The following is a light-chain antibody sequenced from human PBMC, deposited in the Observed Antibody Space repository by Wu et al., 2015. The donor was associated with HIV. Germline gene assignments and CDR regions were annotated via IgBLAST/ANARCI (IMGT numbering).Light chain of an antibody. Sequence: DIPMTQSPSTLSASVGDRVTITCRASQSISGWLAWYQQKPGRAPKLLMYKSSTLESGVPSRFSGTGSGTDFTLTISNLQPDDFAIYYCQQYKSYPYNFGQGTKLEIK. CDR2: KSS. CDR3: QQYKSYPYN. V-gene: IGKV1-5*03. J-gene: IGKJ2*01. CDR1: QSISGW.